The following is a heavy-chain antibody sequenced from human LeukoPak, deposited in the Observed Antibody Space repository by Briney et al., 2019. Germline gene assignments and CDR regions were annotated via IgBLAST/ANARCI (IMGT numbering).Heavy chain of an antibody. J-gene: IGHJ5*02. Sequence: SETLSLTCTVSGGSISSYYWSWIRQPPGKGLEWIGYIYYSGSTNYNPSLKSRVTISVDTSKNQFSLKLSSVTAADTPVYYCARGPPGHILGVVVPAAISGFDPWGQGTLVTVSS. CDR2: IYYSGST. CDR3: ARGPPGHILGVVVPAAISGFDP. D-gene: IGHD2-2*01. CDR1: GGSISSYY. V-gene: IGHV4-59*01.